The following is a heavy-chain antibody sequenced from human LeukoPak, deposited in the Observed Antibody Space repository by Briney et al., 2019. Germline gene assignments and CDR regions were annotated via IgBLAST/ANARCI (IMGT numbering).Heavy chain of an antibody. Sequence: GASVKVSCNASGYTFTSYYSNWVRQATGQGLEWMGGMNPSSGNTGYAQKFQDIVTITRNTSIRTAHMERTGLGAEDTVEYYGSRGSGPITMVRGVSLGSWGQGTLVTVSS. J-gene: IGHJ5*02. D-gene: IGHD3-10*01. V-gene: IGHV1-8*01. CDR1: GYTFTSYY. CDR3: SRGSGPITMVRGVSLGS. CDR2: MNPSSGNT.